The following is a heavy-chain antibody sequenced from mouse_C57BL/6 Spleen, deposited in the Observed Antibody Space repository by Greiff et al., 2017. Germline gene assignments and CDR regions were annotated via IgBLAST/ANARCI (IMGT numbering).Heavy chain of an antibody. D-gene: IGHD1-1*02. Sequence: EVKLVESGGGLVKPGGSLKLSCAASGFTFSSYAMSWVRQTPEKRLEWVATISDGGSYTYYPDNVKGRFTISRDNAKNNLYLQRSHLKSEDTAMYYCARGDYGPAWCAYWGQGTLVTVSA. CDR1: GFTFSSYA. V-gene: IGHV5-4*03. CDR3: ARGDYGPAWCAY. J-gene: IGHJ3*01. CDR2: ISDGGSYT.